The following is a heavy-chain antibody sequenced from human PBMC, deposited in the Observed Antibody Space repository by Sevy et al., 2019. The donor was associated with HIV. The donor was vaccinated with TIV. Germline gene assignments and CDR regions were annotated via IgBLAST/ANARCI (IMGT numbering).Heavy chain of an antibody. CDR1: GFTFSSNA. V-gene: IGHV3-23*01. CDR2: ISGGGGDT. Sequence: GGSLRLSCEASGFTFSSNAMSWVRQAPGKGLEWVSGISGGGGDTFYADSVKGRFTISRDNSKNTLFLQINSLRAADTALYYCVKGARYTIPNDAFDIWGQGTMVTVSS. CDR3: VKGARYTIPNDAFDI. D-gene: IGHD2-2*02. J-gene: IGHJ3*02.